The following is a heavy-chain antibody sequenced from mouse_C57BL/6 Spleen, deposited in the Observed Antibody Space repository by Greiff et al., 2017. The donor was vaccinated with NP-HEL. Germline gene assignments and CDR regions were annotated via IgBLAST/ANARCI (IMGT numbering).Heavy chain of an antibody. V-gene: IGHV1-80*01. Sequence: VQLQESGAELVKPGASVKISCKASGYAFSSYWMNWVKQRPGKGLEWIGQIYPGDGDTNYNGKFKGKATLTADKSSSTAYMQLSSLTSEDSAVYFCARMGANWDLDYWGQGTTLTVSS. CDR2: IYPGDGDT. D-gene: IGHD4-1*01. CDR1: GYAFSSYW. CDR3: ARMGANWDLDY. J-gene: IGHJ2*01.